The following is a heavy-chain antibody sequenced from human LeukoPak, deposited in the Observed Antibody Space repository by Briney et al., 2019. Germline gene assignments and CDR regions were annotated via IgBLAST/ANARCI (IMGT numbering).Heavy chain of an antibody. V-gene: IGHV3-9*01. D-gene: IGHD6-19*01. CDR1: GFTFDDYA. Sequence: GRSLRLSCAASGFTFDDYAMHWVWQAPGKGLEWVSGISWNSGSIGYADSVKGRFTISRDNAKNSLYLQMNSLRAEDTALYYCAKGLYRYSSGARDYWGQGTLVTVSS. CDR3: AKGLYRYSSGARDY. J-gene: IGHJ4*02. CDR2: ISWNSGSI.